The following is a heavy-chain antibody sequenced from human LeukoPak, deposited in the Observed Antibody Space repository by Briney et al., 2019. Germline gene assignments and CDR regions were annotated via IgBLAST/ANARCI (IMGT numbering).Heavy chain of an antibody. D-gene: IGHD4-17*01. CDR1: GGSISSSSYY. CDR2: IYYSGST. CDR3: ARDYGDQPATAYYYYGMDV. Sequence: PSETLSLTCTVSGGSISSSSYYWGWIRQPPGKGLEWIGSIYYSGSTYYNPSLKSRGTISVDTSKNQFSLKLSSVTAADTAVYYCARDYGDQPATAYYYYGMDVWGQGTTVTVSS. V-gene: IGHV4-39*01. J-gene: IGHJ6*02.